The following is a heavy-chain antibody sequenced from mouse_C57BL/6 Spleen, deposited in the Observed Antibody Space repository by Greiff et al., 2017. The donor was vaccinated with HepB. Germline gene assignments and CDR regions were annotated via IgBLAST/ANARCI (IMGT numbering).Heavy chain of an antibody. V-gene: IGHV1-82*01. CDR3: AGGSSGFAY. D-gene: IGHD1-1*01. CDR1: GYAFSSSW. Sequence: VQLQQSGPELVKPGASVKISCKASGYAFSSSWMNWVKQRPGKGLEWIGRIYPGDGDTNYNGKFKGKATLTADKSSSTAYMQLSSLTSDDSAVFFCAGGSSGFAYWGQGTLVTGSA. J-gene: IGHJ3*01. CDR2: IYPGDGDT.